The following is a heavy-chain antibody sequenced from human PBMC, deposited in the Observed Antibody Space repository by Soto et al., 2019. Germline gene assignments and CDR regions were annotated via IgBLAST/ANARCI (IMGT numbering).Heavy chain of an antibody. D-gene: IGHD3-10*01. J-gene: IGHJ6*02. V-gene: IGHV3-30*18. CDR1: GFTFSDFG. CDR3: AKAPFRRPYYFYGMDV. Sequence: GGSLRLSCVASGFTFSDFGMHWVRQGPGKGLEWLAVISEDAETDFHADSVKGRFTVSRDNFKETLYLQMNSLTTDDSGVYFCAKAPFRRPYYFYGMDVWGQGTTVTVSS. CDR2: ISEDAETD.